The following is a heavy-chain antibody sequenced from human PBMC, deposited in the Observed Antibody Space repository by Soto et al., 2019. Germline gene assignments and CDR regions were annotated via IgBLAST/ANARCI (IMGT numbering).Heavy chain of an antibody. D-gene: IGHD3-10*01. J-gene: IGHJ6*02. V-gene: IGHV3-30*18. CDR1: GFTFSDFG. CDR3: AKAPFRRPYYFYGMDV. Sequence: GGSLRLSCVASGFTFSDFGMHWVRQGPGKGLEWLAVISEDAETDFHADSVKGRFTVSRDNFKETLYLQMNSLTTDDSGVYFCAKAPFRRPYYFYGMDVWGQGTTVTVSS. CDR2: ISEDAETD.